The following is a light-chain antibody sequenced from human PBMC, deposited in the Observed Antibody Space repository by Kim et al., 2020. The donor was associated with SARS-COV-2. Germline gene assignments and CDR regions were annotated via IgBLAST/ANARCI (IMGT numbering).Light chain of an antibody. CDR1: QGISSA. CDR2: DAS. J-gene: IGKJ3*01. CDR3: QQSNSYPFT. Sequence: AIQLTQSPSSLSASVGDRVTITCRASQGISSALAWYQQKPGKAPKLLIYDASSLESGVPSRVSGSGSGTDFTLTISSLQPEDFATYYCQQSNSYPFTFGTGNEVDI. V-gene: IGKV1-13*02.